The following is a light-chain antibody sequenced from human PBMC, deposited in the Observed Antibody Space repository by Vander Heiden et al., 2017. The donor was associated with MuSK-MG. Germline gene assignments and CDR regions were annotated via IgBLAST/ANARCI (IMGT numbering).Light chain of an antibody. CDR2: LRT. V-gene: IGLV3-1*01. Sequence: SYELTQPSSVSVSPGQTARITCSGEKLENKYPSRYQNKPGQSHVLVIYLRTQRPSGIPGRFSGSYSATTATLTISGTQTMDEADYYCQACDSSIQVVFGGGTKLTVL. CDR3: QACDSSIQVV. CDR1: KLENKY. J-gene: IGLJ2*01.